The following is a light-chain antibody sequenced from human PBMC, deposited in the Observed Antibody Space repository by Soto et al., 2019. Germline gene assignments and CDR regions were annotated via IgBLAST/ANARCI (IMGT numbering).Light chain of an antibody. CDR1: SSDVGSYNL. J-gene: IGLJ2*01. CDR3: CSYAGSSTQ. V-gene: IGLV2-23*01. Sequence: QFALTQPASVSGSPGQSITISCTGTSSDVGSYNLVSWYQQHPGKAPKLMIYEGSKRPSGVSNRFSGSKSGNTASLTISGLQAEDEADYYCCSYAGSSTQFGGGTKLTVL. CDR2: EGS.